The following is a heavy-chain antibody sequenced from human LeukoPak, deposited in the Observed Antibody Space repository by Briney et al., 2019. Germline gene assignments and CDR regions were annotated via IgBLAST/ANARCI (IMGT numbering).Heavy chain of an antibody. CDR2: ISSSSSYI. D-gene: IGHD5-12*01. V-gene: IGHV3-21*01. CDR3: ARVGYSGYDYYYMDV. J-gene: IGHJ6*03. CDR1: GFTFSSYS. Sequence: GGSLRLSCAASGFTFSSYSMNWVRQAPGKGLEWVSSISSSSSYIYYADSVKGRFTISRDNAKNSLYLQMNSLRAEDTAVYYCARVGYSGYDYYYMDVRGKGTTVTVSS.